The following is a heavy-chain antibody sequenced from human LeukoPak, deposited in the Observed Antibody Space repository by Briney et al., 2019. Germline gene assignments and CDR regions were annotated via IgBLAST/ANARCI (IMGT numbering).Heavy chain of an antibody. CDR1: GYTFTAYY. CDR2: INPNSGGT. Sequence: GASVKVSCKASGYTFTAYYMHWVRQAPGQGLEWMGWINPNSGGTNYAQKFQGRVTMTRDTSISTANMELSRLRSDDTAVYYCARDHLVVPGGYEDHYYGMDVWGQGITVTVSS. CDR3: ARDHLVVPGGYEDHYYGMDV. D-gene: IGHD2-2*01. V-gene: IGHV1-2*02. J-gene: IGHJ6*02.